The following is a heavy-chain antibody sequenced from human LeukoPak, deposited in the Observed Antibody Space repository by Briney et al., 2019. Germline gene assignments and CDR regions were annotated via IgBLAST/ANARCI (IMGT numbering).Heavy chain of an antibody. CDR1: GYTFTGYY. Sequence: ASVKVSCKASGYTFTGYYMHWVRQAPGQGLEWMGRINPNSGGTNYAQKFQGRVTMTRDTSISTAYMELSRLRSDDTAVYYCASALRYQLPMGYGMDVWGQGTTVTVSS. D-gene: IGHD2-2*01. CDR3: ASALRYQLPMGYGMDV. V-gene: IGHV1-2*06. CDR2: INPNSGGT. J-gene: IGHJ6*02.